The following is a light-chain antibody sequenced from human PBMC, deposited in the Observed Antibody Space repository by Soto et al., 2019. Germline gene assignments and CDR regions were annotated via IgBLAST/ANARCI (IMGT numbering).Light chain of an antibody. CDR2: EVS. V-gene: IGLV2-14*01. CDR1: SSDVGGYNY. Sequence: QSALTQPASVSGSPGQSITISCTGTSSDVGGYNYVSWYQQHPGKAPKLMIYEVSNRPSGVSNRFSGSKSGNTASLTISWLQAEAEAEYYCSSYASSSTPSNWVFGGGTKVTVL. J-gene: IGLJ3*02. CDR3: SSYASSSTPSNWV.